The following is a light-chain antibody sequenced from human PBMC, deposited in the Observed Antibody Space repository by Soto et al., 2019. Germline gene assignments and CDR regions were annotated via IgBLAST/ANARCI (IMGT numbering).Light chain of an antibody. Sequence: DIVWTQYKGTLSLSHGARATLSCRASQSVSSSSLAWYQQNPGQAPRLLIYEASSRATGIPDRFSGSGSGTDFTLTISRLEPEDFAVYYCQQFSTFCHGTKVDIK. CDR3: QQFST. CDR2: EAS. J-gene: IGKJ1*01. CDR1: QSVSSSS. V-gene: IGKV3D-20*02.